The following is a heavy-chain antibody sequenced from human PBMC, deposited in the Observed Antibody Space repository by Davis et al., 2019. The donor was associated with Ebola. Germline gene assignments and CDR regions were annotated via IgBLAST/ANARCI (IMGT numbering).Heavy chain of an antibody. J-gene: IGHJ6*02. CDR1: GFTFDDYA. D-gene: IGHD3-22*01. CDR3: ARSVITYYYGMDV. CDR2: ISGDGGST. V-gene: IGHV3-43*02. Sequence: GESLKISCAASGFTFDDYAMHWVRQAPGKGLEWVSLISGDGGSTYYADSVKGRFTISRDNAKNSLYLQMNSLRAEDTAVYYCARSVITYYYGMDVWGQGTTVTVSS.